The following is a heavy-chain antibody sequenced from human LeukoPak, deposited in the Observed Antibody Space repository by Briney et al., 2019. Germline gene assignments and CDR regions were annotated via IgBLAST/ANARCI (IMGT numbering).Heavy chain of an antibody. CDR2: AHYSGST. J-gene: IGHJ4*02. CDR3: ARQSPNTKDPLGSTVTTNSFDY. V-gene: IGHV4-39*01. Sequence: PSETLSLTCTVSGVSISSSSNYWGWVRQSPGKGLEWVGSAHYSGSTYYNPSLKSRVTISIDTSKKQVSLKVSSVTAADTAVYYCARQSPNTKDPLGSTVTTNSFDYWGQGTLVTVSS. CDR1: GVSISSSSNY. D-gene: IGHD4-17*01.